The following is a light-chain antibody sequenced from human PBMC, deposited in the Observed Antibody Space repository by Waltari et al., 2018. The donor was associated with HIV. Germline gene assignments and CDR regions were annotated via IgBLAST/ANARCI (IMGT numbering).Light chain of an antibody. J-gene: IGKJ2*01. CDR3: MQGTHWPPGYT. CDR2: NVS. V-gene: IGKV2-30*02. Sequence: DVVMTQSPLSLSVTLGQPASISCRSSQSLVHTDGNTYLNWFRQRPGQFPRSLIYNVSNGDGGVPDRFSGSESGSDFTLEINRVEAEDVGMYYCMQGTHWPPGYTFGQGTKLEIK. CDR1: QSLVHTDGNTY.